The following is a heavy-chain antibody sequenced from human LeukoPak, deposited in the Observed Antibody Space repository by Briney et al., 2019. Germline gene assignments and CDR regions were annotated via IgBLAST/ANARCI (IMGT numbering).Heavy chain of an antibody. Sequence: GGSLRLSCAASGFTFSTYGMHWLRQAPGKGLEWVAFIRYDGTNKYYADSVKGRFTISRDNSKNTLYLQMNSLRAGDTAVYYCARDAATGGYMDVWGKGTTVTVSS. CDR3: ARDAATGGYMDV. V-gene: IGHV3-30*02. CDR2: IRYDGTNK. J-gene: IGHJ6*03. CDR1: GFTFSTYG. D-gene: IGHD1-26*01.